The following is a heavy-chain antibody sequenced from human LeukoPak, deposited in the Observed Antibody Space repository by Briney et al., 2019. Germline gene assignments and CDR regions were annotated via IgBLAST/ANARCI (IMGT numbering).Heavy chain of an antibody. J-gene: IGHJ3*02. CDR3: ARMGGSGSYGAFDI. V-gene: IGHV4-38-2*02. CDR2: IYHSGST. D-gene: IGHD1-26*01. CDR1: GYSISSGYY. Sequence: SETLSLTCTVSGYSISSGYYWGWIRQPPGKGLEWIGSIYHSGSTYYNPSLKSRVTISVDTSKNQFSLELSSMTAADTAVYYCARMGGSGSYGAFDIWGQGTMVTVSS.